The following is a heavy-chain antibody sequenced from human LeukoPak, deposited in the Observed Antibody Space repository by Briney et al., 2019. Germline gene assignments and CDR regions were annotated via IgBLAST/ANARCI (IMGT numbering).Heavy chain of an antibody. CDR1: GFTVSSNY. CDR2: IYSGGST. D-gene: IGHD3-22*01. J-gene: IGHJ4*02. V-gene: IGHV3-66*01. Sequence: PAGTLRLSCAASGFTVSSNYMSWVRQAPGKGLEWVSVIYSGGSTYYADSVKGRFTISRDNSKNTLYLQMNSLRAEDTAVYYCARGHSDYYYDSSGYFYWGQGTLVTVSS. CDR3: ARGHSDYYYDSSGYFY.